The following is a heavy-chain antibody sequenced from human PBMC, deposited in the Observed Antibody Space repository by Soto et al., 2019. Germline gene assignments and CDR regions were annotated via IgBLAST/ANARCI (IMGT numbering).Heavy chain of an antibody. Sequence: EVQLVESGGGLVQPGGSLRLACAGSGFRVSDYWMHWVRQAPGKGLVWVSRVSNEGSKEYADFVKGRFTLSKDNATNTLYLEMDSLSVEDTALYYCTATPRNGMGVWVQGTKVTVAS. CDR3: TATPRNGMGV. V-gene: IGHV3-74*01. J-gene: IGHJ6*02. CDR1: GFRVSDYW. CDR2: VSNEGSK.